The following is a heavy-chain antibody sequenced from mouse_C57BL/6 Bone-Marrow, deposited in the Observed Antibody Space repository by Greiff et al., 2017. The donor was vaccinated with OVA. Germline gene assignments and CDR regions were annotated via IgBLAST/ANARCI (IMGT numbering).Heavy chain of an antibody. D-gene: IGHD2-3*01. CDR3: ARDDGYFFEY. CDR1: GYTFTDHY. Sequence: QVQLKESGAEVVRPGASVKLSCKASGYTFTDHYINWVKQRPGQGLEWIAMIYPGRGNTHYNEKFKGKATLTVEKSSNTAYMQLSSLQSENSAVYFGARDDGYFFEYWGQGTTLTVSS. J-gene: IGHJ2*01. V-gene: IGHV1-76*01. CDR2: IYPGRGNT.